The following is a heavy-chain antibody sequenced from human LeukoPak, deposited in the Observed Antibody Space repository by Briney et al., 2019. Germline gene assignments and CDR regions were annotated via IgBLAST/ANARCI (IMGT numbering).Heavy chain of an antibody. J-gene: IGHJ4*02. V-gene: IGHV3-7*01. CDR3: ARDKELVRK. CDR2: IKQDGSEK. Sequence: GSLSPSCASSGFTFSSYWMTWVRQAPGKGLEWVANIKQDGSEKYYVDSVKGRFTISRDNAKNSVYLQMNSLRAEYTAVYYCARDKELVRKWGQGTLVTVSS. CDR1: GFTFSSYW. D-gene: IGHD6-13*01.